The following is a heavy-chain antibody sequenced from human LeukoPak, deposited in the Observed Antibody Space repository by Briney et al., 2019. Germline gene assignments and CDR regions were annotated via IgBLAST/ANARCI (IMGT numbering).Heavy chain of an antibody. D-gene: IGHD4-23*01. CDR1: GFTFSSYT. CDR3: ARDGDTVLTRGYYYYMDV. Sequence: PGGSLRLSCAASGFTFSSYTMNWVRQAPGKGLEWVSSISSSSSYIYYVDSVKGRFTISRDNAKKSLYLQMNSLRAEDTALYYCARDGDTVLTRGYYYYMDVWGKGTTVTVFS. CDR2: ISSSSSYI. J-gene: IGHJ6*03. V-gene: IGHV3-21*01.